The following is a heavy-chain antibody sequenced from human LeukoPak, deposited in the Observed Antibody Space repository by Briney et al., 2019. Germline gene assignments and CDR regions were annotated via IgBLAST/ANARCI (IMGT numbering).Heavy chain of an antibody. CDR2: ISAYNGNT. CDR1: GYTFTSYG. V-gene: IGHV1-18*01. CDR3: ARVHCSSTSCRIDYYYYGMDV. Sequence: ASVKVSCKASGYTFTSYGISWVRQAPGQGLEWMGWISAYNGNTNYAQKLQGRVTMTTDTSTSTAYMELRSLRSDDTAVYYCARVHCSSTSCRIDYYYYGMDVWGQGTTVTVSS. J-gene: IGHJ6*02. D-gene: IGHD2-2*01.